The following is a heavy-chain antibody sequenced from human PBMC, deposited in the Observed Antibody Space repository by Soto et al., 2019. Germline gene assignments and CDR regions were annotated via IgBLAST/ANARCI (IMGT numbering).Heavy chain of an antibody. CDR2: IYYSGST. CDR1: GGSISSSSYY. CDR3: ARPGKYYYDSSGYYEPFDY. J-gene: IGHJ4*02. D-gene: IGHD3-22*01. Sequence: QLQLQESGPGLVKPSETLSLTCTVSGGSISSSSYYWGWIRQPPGKGLEWIGSIYYSGSTYYNPSLKSRVTISVDTSKNQFSLKLSSVTAADTAVYYCARPGKYYYDSSGYYEPFDYWGQGTLVTVSS. V-gene: IGHV4-39*01.